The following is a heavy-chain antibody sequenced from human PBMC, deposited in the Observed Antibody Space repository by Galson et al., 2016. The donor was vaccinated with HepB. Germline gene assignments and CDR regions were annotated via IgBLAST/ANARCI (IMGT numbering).Heavy chain of an antibody. CDR3: ARDANWGAFGYGMDV. J-gene: IGHJ6*04. V-gene: IGHV4-59*01. Sequence: SETLSLTCTVSGASISSYYWNWIRQPPGKGLEWIGYIYHGGGSGGTSYNPSLKSRVTISVDTSKNQLSLKLTFVTAADTAVYFCARDANWGAFGYGMDVWGKGTTVTVSS. D-gene: IGHD7-27*01. CDR2: IYHGGGSGGT. CDR1: GASISSYY.